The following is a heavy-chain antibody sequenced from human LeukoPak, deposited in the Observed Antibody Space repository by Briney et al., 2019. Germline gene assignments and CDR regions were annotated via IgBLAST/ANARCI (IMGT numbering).Heavy chain of an antibody. Sequence: ASVKVSCKVSGYTLTELSMHWVRQAPGQGLEWMRRINPNSGGTNYAQKFQGRVTMTRDTSISTAYMELSRLRSDDTAVYYCARVTIFGVVNGMDVWGQGTTVTVSS. V-gene: IGHV1-2*06. CDR2: INPNSGGT. CDR1: GYTLTELS. D-gene: IGHD3-3*01. CDR3: ARVTIFGVVNGMDV. J-gene: IGHJ6*02.